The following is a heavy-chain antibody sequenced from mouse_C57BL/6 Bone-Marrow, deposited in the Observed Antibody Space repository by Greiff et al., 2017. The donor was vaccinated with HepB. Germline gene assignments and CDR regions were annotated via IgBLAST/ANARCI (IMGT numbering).Heavy chain of an antibody. V-gene: IGHV1-26*01. CDR2: INPNNGGT. J-gene: IGHJ4*01. CDR3: AREHFYAMDY. Sequence: VQLQQSGPELVKPGASVKISCKASGYTFTDYYMNWVKQSHGKSLEWIGDINPNNGGTSYNQKFKGKATLNVDKSSSTAYMELRSLTSEDSAVYYCAREHFYAMDYWGQGTSVTVSS. CDR1: GYTFTDYY.